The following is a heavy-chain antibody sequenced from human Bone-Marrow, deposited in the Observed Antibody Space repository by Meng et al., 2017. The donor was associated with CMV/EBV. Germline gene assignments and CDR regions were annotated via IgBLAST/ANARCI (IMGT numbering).Heavy chain of an antibody. CDR2: ISSSGSTI. V-gene: IGHV3-48*03. CDR1: GFTFSSYE. Sequence: GESLKISCAASGFTFSSYEMNWVRQAPGKGLEWVSYISSSGSTIYYADSVKGRFTISRDNAKNSLYLQMNSLRAEDTAVYYCARDRLYSYGYLDAFDIWGQGTMVTFSS. CDR3: ARDRLYSYGYLDAFDI. J-gene: IGHJ3*02. D-gene: IGHD5-18*01.